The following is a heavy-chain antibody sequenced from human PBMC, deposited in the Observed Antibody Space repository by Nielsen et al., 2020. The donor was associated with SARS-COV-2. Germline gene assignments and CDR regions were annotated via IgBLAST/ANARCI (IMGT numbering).Heavy chain of an antibody. CDR3: AREREWLRGAGFDY. CDR2: ISCDGSNK. CDR1: GFTFSSYA. V-gene: IGHV3-30-3*01. D-gene: IGHD5-12*01. J-gene: IGHJ4*02. Sequence: GESLKISCAASGFTFSSYAMHWVRQAPGKGLEWVAVISCDGSNKYYTDSVKGRFTISRDNSKNTLYLQMNSLRAEDTAVYYCAREREWLRGAGFDYWGQGTLVTVSS.